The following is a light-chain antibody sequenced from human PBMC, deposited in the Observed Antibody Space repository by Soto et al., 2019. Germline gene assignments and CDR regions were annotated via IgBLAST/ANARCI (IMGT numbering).Light chain of an antibody. CDR3: QHRSNWHIT. V-gene: IGKV3-11*01. CDR2: DAS. Sequence: EIVLTQSPATLSLSPGERAALSCRASQSVSSYLAWYQQKPGQAPSLLIYDASNRATGIPARFSGGGSGTDFTLTISSLEPEDFAVYYCQHRSNWHITFGQGTRLDI. J-gene: IGKJ5*01. CDR1: QSVSSY.